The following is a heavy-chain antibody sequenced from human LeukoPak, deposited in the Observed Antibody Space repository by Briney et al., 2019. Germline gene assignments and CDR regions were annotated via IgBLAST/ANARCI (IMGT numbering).Heavy chain of an antibody. V-gene: IGHV4-59*01. Sequence: SETLSLTCTVSGGSISSYYWSWIRQPPGKGLEWIGYIYYSGSTNYNPSLKSRVTVSVDTSKNQFSLKLSSVTAADTAVYYCARRMIQADYDFWSGYQNDYYYYGMDVWGQGTTVTVSS. CDR1: GGSISSYY. CDR3: ARRMIQADYDFWSGYQNDYYYYGMDV. CDR2: IYYSGST. J-gene: IGHJ6*02. D-gene: IGHD3-3*01.